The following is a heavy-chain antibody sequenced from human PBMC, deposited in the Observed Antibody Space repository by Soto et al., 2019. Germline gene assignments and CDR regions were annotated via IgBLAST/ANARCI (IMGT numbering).Heavy chain of an antibody. V-gene: IGHV3-73*01. D-gene: IGHD5-18*01. CDR3: TSRRDWTAVDPLDY. CDR2: IRNKTNNYAT. CDR1: GFNFRDSA. Sequence: PGGSLRLSCAASGFNFRDSAMHWVRQASGKGLEWVGRIRNKTNNYATAFNAPVKGRFTISRDDSKNMVYLQMNSLKLDDTAVYYCTSRRDWTAVDPLDYWGQGTLVTV. J-gene: IGHJ4*02.